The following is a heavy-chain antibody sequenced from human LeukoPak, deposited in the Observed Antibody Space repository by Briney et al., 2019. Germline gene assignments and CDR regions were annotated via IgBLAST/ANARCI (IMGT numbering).Heavy chain of an antibody. CDR2: IRYDGSNK. CDR3: ARDWRNGDYYDSSGYYYTERGEGY. J-gene: IGHJ4*02. CDR1: GFTFSSYG. D-gene: IGHD3-22*01. V-gene: IGHV3-30*02. Sequence: PGGSLRLSCAASGFTFSSYGMHWVRQAPGRGLEWVAFIRYDGSNKYYADSVKGRFTISRDNSKNTLYLQMNSLRAEDTAVYYCARDWRNGDYYDSSGYYYTERGEGYWGQGTLVTVSS.